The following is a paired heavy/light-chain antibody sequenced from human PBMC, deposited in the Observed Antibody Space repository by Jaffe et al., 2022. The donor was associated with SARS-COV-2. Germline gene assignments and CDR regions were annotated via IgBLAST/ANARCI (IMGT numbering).Heavy chain of an antibody. D-gene: IGHD3-3*01. CDR3: VRSDPVRVRSPIPVFEAFDK. Sequence: QVQLQESGPGLVKPSETLSLICSVSGDSMNSFFWSWIRQTPRKGLEWIGYIDDTGRTNFNPSLRSRVTMSIDTPKRQLSLRLRSVTTADTAMYYCVRSDPVRVRSPIPVFEAFDKWGQGTMVTVSS. CDR2: IDDTGRT. V-gene: IGHV4-59*01. CDR1: GDSMNSFF. J-gene: IGHJ3*02.
Light chain of an antibody. CDR3: QQRNHWPPQVT. CDR2: DAT. J-gene: IGKJ4*01. Sequence: EVVLTQSPATLSLSPGERVTLSCRASQSFSDSLAWYQHRPGQAPRLLIYDATLRATGIPARFSGSRSGADFTLTISSVEPEDFAVYYCQQRNHWPPQVTFGGGTMVQIK. V-gene: IGKV3-11*01. CDR1: QSFSDS.